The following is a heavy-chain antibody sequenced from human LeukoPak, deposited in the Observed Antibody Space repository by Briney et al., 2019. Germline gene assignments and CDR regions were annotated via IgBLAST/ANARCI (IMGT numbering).Heavy chain of an antibody. Sequence: SETLPLTCTVSGGSISPYWWSWIRQSPGKGLEWIGYIYYSGSTRYNPSLKSRVTISVDTSKNQFSLKMTSVTAADTAVYYCARTIADGSADHWGQGTLVTVSS. CDR1: GGSISPYW. V-gene: IGHV4-59*01. CDR3: ARTIADGSADH. CDR2: IYYSGST. D-gene: IGHD3-10*01. J-gene: IGHJ4*02.